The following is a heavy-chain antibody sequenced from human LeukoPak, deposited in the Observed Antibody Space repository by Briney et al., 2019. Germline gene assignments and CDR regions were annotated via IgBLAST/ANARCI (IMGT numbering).Heavy chain of an antibody. CDR2: IYTSGST. CDR3: ARRDGSGWYRY. J-gene: IGHJ4*02. D-gene: IGHD6-19*01. Sequence: SETLSLTCTVSGGSISSGSYYWSWIRQPAGKGLEWIGRIYTSGSTNYNPSLKSRVTISVDTSKNQFSLKLSSVTAADTAVYYCARRDGSGWYRYWGQGTLVTVSS. CDR1: GGSISSGSYY. V-gene: IGHV4-61*02.